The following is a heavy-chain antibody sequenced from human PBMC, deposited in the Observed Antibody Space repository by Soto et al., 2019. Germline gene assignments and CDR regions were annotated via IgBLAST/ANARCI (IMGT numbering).Heavy chain of an antibody. CDR2: IWYDGSNK. J-gene: IGHJ6*02. CDR3: ARDRKLQQLGHYYYGMDV. V-gene: IGHV3-33*01. Sequence: QVQLVESGGGVVQPGRSLRLSCAASGFTFSSYGMHWVRQAPGKGLEWVAVIWYDGSNKYYAASVKGRFTISRDNSKHTLYLHISSLTAEATAVYYCARDRKLQQLGHYYYGMDVWGQGTTVTVSS. CDR1: GFTFSSYG. D-gene: IGHD6-13*01.